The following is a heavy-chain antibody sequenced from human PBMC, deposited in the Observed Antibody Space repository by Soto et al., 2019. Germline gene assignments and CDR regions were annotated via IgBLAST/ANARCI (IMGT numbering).Heavy chain of an antibody. Sequence: GGSLRLSCAASGFTFSNAWMSWVRQAPGKGLEWVGRIKSKTDGGTTDYAAPVKGRFTISRDDSKNTLYLQMNSLKTEDTAVYYCTTDYGSGSYYYYYYGMDVWGQGTTVPVYS. V-gene: IGHV3-15*01. J-gene: IGHJ6*02. D-gene: IGHD3-10*01. CDR2: IKSKTDGGTT. CDR1: GFTFSNAW. CDR3: TTDYGSGSYYYYYYGMDV.